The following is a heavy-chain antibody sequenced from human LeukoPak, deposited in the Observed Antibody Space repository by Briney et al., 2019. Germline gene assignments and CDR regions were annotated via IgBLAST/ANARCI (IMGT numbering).Heavy chain of an antibody. Sequence: SETLSLTCAVYGGSFSGYYWSWIRQPPGKGLEWIGEINHSGSTNYNPSLKSRVTISVDTSKNQFSLQLSSVTAADTAVYYCARASSGNYYYFDHWGQGTLVTVSS. CDR3: ARASSGNYYYFDH. CDR2: INHSGST. D-gene: IGHD1-26*01. CDR1: GGSFSGYY. V-gene: IGHV4-34*01. J-gene: IGHJ4*02.